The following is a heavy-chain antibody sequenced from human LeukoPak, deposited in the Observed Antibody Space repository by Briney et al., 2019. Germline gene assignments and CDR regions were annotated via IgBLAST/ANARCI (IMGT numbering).Heavy chain of an antibody. CDR2: IYTDGSYT. Sequence: GGPLRLSCAASGFVFSSYCMHWVRQAPGKALVWVSRIYTDGSYTNYADSVKGRFTISRDNAKNTLSLHMNSLRAEDMAVYYCARGDDESLDHWGQGTLVTVSS. V-gene: IGHV3-74*01. CDR1: GFVFSSYC. J-gene: IGHJ4*02. D-gene: IGHD3-16*01. CDR3: ARGDDESLDH.